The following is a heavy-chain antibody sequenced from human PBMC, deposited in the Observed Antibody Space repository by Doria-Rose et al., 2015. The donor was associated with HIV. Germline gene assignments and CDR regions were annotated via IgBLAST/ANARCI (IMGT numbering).Heavy chain of an antibody. CDR3: ARIKSSRWYHKYYFDF. CDR2: IFSDDES. Sequence: QITLKESGPVLVKPTETPTLTCTVSGVSLSSPGMGVSWIRQPPGKALEWLANIFSDDESSYKTSLKSRLTISRCSSKSQVVLTMTDMDPVDTATYYCARIKSSRWYHKYYFDFWGRGTLVIVSA. V-gene: IGHV2-26*01. CDR1: GVSLSSPGMG. D-gene: IGHD6-13*01. J-gene: IGHJ4*02.